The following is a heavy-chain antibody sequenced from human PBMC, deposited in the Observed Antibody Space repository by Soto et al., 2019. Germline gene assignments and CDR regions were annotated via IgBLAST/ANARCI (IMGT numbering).Heavy chain of an antibody. CDR3: AKDFYYYGSGSYSIAFDI. J-gene: IGHJ3*02. CDR1: GFTFSSYG. CDR2: ISYDGSNK. V-gene: IGHV3-30*18. D-gene: IGHD3-10*01. Sequence: PGGSLRLSCAASGFTFSSYGMHWVRQAPGKGLEWVAVISYDGSNKYYADSVKGRFTISRDNSKNTLYLQMNSLRAEDTAVYYCAKDFYYYGSGSYSIAFDIWGQGTMVTVSS.